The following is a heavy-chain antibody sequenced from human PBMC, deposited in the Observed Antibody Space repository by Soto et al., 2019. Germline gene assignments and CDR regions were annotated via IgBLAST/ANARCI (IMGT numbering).Heavy chain of an antibody. CDR1: GGSFSGYY. CDR2: INHSGST. Sequence: SETLSLTCAVYGGSFSGYYWSWIRQPPGKWLEWIGEINHSGSTNYNPSLKSRVTISVDTSKNQFSLKLSSVTAADTAVYYCARAYYSSGWYRYYYYGMDVWGQGXTVTVYS. V-gene: IGHV4-34*01. J-gene: IGHJ6*02. CDR3: ARAYYSSGWYRYYYYGMDV. D-gene: IGHD6-19*01.